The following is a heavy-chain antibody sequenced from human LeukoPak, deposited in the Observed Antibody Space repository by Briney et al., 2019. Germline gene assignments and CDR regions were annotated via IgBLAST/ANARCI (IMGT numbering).Heavy chain of an antibody. CDR3: ARMTYGPDY. J-gene: IGHJ4*02. CDR2: IYTSGST. V-gene: IGHV4-61*02. D-gene: IGHD3-10*01. Sequence: SETLSLTCTVSGGSIRSGSYCWSWIRQPAGKGLEWIGRIYTSGSTNYNPSLKSRVTISVDTSKNQFSLKLSSVTAADTAVYYCARMTYGPDYWGQGTLVTVSS. CDR1: GGSIRSGSYC.